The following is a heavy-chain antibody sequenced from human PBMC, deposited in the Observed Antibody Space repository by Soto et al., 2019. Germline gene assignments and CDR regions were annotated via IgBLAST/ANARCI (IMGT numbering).Heavy chain of an antibody. J-gene: IGHJ6*02. D-gene: IGHD3-9*01. CDR3: ARLLRYFDWPRHYYGMDV. CDR1: GGSFSGYY. Sequence: SETLSLTCAVYGGSFSGYYWSWIRQPPGKGLEWIGEINHSGSTNYNPSLKSRVTISVDTSKNQFSLKLSSVTAADTAVYYCARLLRYFDWPRHYYGMDVWGQGTTVTVSS. V-gene: IGHV4-34*01. CDR2: INHSGST.